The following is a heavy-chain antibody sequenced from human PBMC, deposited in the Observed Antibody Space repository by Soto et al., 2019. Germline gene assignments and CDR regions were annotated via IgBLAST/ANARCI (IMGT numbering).Heavy chain of an antibody. CDR2: IIPILGTA. V-gene: IGHV1-69*13. Sequence: ASVKVSCKASGGTFSSYAISWVRQAPGQGLEWMGGIIPILGTANYAQKFQGRVTTTADESTSTAYMELSSLRSEDTAVYYCASGGGKTYYYDSSGYVDAFDIWGQGTMVTVSS. D-gene: IGHD3-22*01. CDR1: GGTFSSYA. CDR3: ASGGGKTYYYDSSGYVDAFDI. J-gene: IGHJ3*02.